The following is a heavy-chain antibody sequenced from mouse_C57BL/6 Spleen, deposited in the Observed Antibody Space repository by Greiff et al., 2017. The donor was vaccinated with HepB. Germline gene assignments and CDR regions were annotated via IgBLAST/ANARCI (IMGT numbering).Heavy chain of an antibody. CDR1: GFTFSSYA. J-gene: IGHJ4*01. D-gene: IGHD2-4*01. CDR2: ISSGGDYI. V-gene: IGHV5-9-1*02. Sequence: DVQLQESGEGLVKPGGSLKLSCAASGFTFSSYAMSWVRQTPEKRLEWVAYISSGGDYIYYADTVKGRFTISRDNARNTLYLQMSSLKSEDTAMYYLTRDYDEGDAMDYWGQGTSVTVSS. CDR3: TRDYDEGDAMDY.